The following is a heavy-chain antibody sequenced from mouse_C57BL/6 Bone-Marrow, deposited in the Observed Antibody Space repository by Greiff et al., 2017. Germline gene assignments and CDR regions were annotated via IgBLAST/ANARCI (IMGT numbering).Heavy chain of an antibody. CDR3: AKVVSSHWYFDV. D-gene: IGHD1-1*01. CDR2: INPSSGYT. CDR1: GYTFTSYW. V-gene: IGHV1-7*01. Sequence: ESGAELAKPGASVKLSCKASGYTFTSYWMHWVKQRPGQDLEWIGYINPSSGYTKYNQKFKDKATLTADKSSSTAYMQLSSLTYEDSAVYYCAKVVSSHWYFDVWGTGTTVTDSS. J-gene: IGHJ1*03.